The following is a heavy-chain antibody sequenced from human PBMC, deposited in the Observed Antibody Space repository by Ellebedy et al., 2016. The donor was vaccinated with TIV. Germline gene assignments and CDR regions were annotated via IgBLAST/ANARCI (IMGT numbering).Heavy chain of an antibody. CDR3: ARRGSYGDYAVQVNSWFDR. CDR1: GFSFRSYW. V-gene: IGHV3-7*01. J-gene: IGHJ5*02. D-gene: IGHD3-16*01. CDR2: IYQDGSTQ. Sequence: GGSLRLSCVASGFSFRSYWMSWVRQAPGKGLEWVANIYQDGSTQYYVDSVKGRFTISRDNAKNSLFLQMNSLGVEETAVYYCARRGSYGDYAVQVNSWFDRWGRGTLVSVSS.